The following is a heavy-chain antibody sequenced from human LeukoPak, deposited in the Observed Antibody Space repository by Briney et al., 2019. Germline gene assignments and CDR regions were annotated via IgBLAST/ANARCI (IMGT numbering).Heavy chain of an antibody. CDR3: ARGGEDNGFDFELEY. Sequence: SETLSLTCTVSGGSISGADYYWSWIRQPPGKGLEWIGYIYYSGTTHYNPSLKSRTTISVDTSKNQFSLRLSSVTAADTAVYFCARGGEDNGFDFELEYWGQGILVTVSS. D-gene: IGHD5-12*01. J-gene: IGHJ4*02. V-gene: IGHV4-30-4*01. CDR1: GGSISGADYY. CDR2: IYYSGTT.